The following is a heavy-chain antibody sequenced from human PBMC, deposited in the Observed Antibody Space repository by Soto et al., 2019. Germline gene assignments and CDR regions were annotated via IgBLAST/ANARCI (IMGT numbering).Heavy chain of an antibody. J-gene: IGHJ4*02. V-gene: IGHV3-30*18. CDR1: GFTLSSSG. CDR3: ANEFHSWNYFDY. CDR2: TSYDGSNK. Sequence: PLRLSCAASGFTLSSSGMHGVRQAPGQGLGWVAVTSYDGSNKFYADSVKGRFTISRDNFRNTLYLQMNSLRAEDTAVYYCANEFHSWNYFDYWGQGTLVTVSS. D-gene: IGHD1-20*01.